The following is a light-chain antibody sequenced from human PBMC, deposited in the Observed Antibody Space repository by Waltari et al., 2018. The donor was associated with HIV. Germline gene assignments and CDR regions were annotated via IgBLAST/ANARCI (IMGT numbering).Light chain of an antibody. V-gene: IGKV1-5*03. J-gene: IGKJ1*01. CDR1: QTVGDW. CDR2: RAT. CDR3: HQYSNYLGS. Sequence: DIHMTQSPPILTASIGDRVNITCRASQTVGDWLAWYQQKPGEAPTLLIYRATTVENGVPSRFSGSASGTDFTLAIDSLHPDDFATYYCHQYSNYLGSFGQGTRVQLK.